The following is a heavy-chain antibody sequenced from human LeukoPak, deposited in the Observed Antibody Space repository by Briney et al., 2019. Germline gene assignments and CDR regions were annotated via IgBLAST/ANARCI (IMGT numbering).Heavy chain of an antibody. J-gene: IGHJ5*02. D-gene: IGHD6-13*01. CDR3: ARDYSSSWTPWYWFDP. CDR2: IYHSGNT. V-gene: IGHV4-4*02. CDR1: GGSISSSNW. Sequence: PSGTLSLTCAVSGGSISSSNWWSWVRQPPGKGLEWIGEIYHSGNTNYNPSLKSRVTISVDTSKNQFSLKLSSVTAADTAVYYCARDYSSSWTPWYWFDPWGQGTLVTVSS.